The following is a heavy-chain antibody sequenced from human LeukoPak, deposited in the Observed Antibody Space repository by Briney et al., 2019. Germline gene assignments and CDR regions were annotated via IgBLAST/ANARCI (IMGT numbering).Heavy chain of an antibody. D-gene: IGHD2/OR15-2a*01. CDR2: IYYSGST. V-gene: IGHV4-59*05. Sequence: SETLSLTCTVSGGSISSYYWSWIRQPPGKGLEWIGSIYYSGSTYYNPSLKSRVTISVDTSKNQFSLKLSSVTAADTAVYYCARRLSSRLSRPFDPWGQGTLDTVSS. CDR1: GGSISSYY. CDR3: ARRLSSRLSRPFDP. J-gene: IGHJ5*02.